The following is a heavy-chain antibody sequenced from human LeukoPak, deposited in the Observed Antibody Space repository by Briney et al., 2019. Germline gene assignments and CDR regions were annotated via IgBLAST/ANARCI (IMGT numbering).Heavy chain of an antibody. CDR2: ISVCGTTI. V-gene: IGHV3-11*01. CDR1: GFTFTDYH. CDR3: ARVFWLHQGDYVAFDY. J-gene: IGHJ4*02. Sequence: GWSLRLSCAAAGFTFTDYHISWIRQAPGKGVECVSYISVCGTTIYYADSVKGRFTLSTDNAKNALYLQMNSLRAEDTAVYYCARVFWLHQGDYVAFDYWGQGALVTVSS. D-gene: IGHD4-17*01.